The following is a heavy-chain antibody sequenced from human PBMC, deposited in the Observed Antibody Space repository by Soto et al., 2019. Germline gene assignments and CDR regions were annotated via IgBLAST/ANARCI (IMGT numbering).Heavy chain of an antibody. V-gene: IGHV3-23*01. CDR1: GFTFSSYA. D-gene: IGHD4-17*01. CDR2: ISGSGGST. Sequence: GGSLRLSCAASGFTFSSYAMSWVRQAPGKGLEWVSAISGSGGSTYYADSVKGRFTISRDNSKNTLYLQMNRLRAEDTAVYYCANFYGDYVPAEYFQHWGQGTLVTVSS. J-gene: IGHJ1*01. CDR3: ANFYGDYVPAEYFQH.